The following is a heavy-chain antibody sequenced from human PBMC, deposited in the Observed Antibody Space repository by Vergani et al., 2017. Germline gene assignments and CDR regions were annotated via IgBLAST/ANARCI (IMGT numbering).Heavy chain of an antibody. V-gene: IGHV3-73*01. Sequence: VQLVESGGGVVQPGRSLRLSCAASGFTFSGSAMHWVRQASGKGLEWVGRIRSKANSYATAYAASVKGRFTISRDDSKNTAYLQMNSLKTEDTAVYYCTIHVAPSGDGYNRPVDDAFDIWGQGTMVTVSS. CDR3: TIHVAPSGDGYNRPVDDAFDI. CDR2: IRSKANSYAT. CDR1: GFTFSGSA. J-gene: IGHJ3*02. D-gene: IGHD5-24*01.